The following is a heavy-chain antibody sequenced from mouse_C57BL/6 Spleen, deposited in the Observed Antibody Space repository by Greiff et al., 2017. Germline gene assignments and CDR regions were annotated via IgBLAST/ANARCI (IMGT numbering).Heavy chain of an antibody. CDR3: ARGNMITNYAMDY. D-gene: IGHD2-4*01. Sequence: VQGVESGAELVRPGTSVKVSCKASGYAFTNYLIEWVKQRPGQGLEWIGVINPGSGGTNYNEKFKGKATLTADKSSSTTYMQLSSLTSEDSAVDFCARGNMITNYAMDYWGKGTSVTVSS. CDR1: GYAFTNYL. J-gene: IGHJ4*01. V-gene: IGHV1-54*01. CDR2: INPGSGGT.